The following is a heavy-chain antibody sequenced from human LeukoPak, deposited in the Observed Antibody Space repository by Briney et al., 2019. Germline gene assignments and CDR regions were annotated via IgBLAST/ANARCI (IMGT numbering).Heavy chain of an antibody. D-gene: IGHD6-19*01. V-gene: IGHV4-39*02. CDR2: IYYSGST. CDR1: GGSISSSYYC. CDR3: ARDQYYSSSD. Sequence: PSETLSLTCTVSGGSISSSYYCWGWIRQPPGKGLEWIGSIYYSGSTYYNPSLKSRVTISVDTSKNQFSLKLRSVTAADTAVYYCARDQYYSSSDWGQGTLVTVSS. J-gene: IGHJ4*02.